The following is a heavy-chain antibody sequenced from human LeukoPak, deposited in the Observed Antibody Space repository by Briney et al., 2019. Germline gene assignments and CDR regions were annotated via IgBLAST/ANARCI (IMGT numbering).Heavy chain of an antibody. CDR1: GLTLSNYW. D-gene: IGHD6-13*01. CDR3: ARGISSSWYKGPFDY. Sequence: GGSLKLSCTASGLTLSNYWMIWVRQAPGKGLQWVAKIKQDGSEKYYVDSVKGRFTISRDNSKNTLYLQMNSLRAEDTAVYYCARGISSSWYKGPFDYWGQGTLVTVSS. V-gene: IGHV3-7*01. J-gene: IGHJ4*02. CDR2: IKQDGSEK.